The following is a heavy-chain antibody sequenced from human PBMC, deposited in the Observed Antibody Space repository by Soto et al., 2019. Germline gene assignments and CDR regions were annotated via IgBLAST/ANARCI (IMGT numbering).Heavy chain of an antibody. CDR2: ISAGGRSI. CDR1: GFSFTSYT. D-gene: IGHD3-10*01. V-gene: IGHV3-21*06. Sequence: EVQLVESGGGLVKPGGSLRVSCAASGFSFTSYTMNWVRQTPGKGLEWVASISAGGRSIYYADSLKGRSTVSRDNAKSSLYLQMNSLRAYDTAVYYCARSTPGNPFDIWGQGTMVTVSS. CDR3: ARSTPGNPFDI. J-gene: IGHJ3*02.